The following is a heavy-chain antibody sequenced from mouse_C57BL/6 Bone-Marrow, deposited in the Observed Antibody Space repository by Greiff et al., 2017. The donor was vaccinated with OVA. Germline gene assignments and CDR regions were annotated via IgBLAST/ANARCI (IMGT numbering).Heavy chain of an antibody. V-gene: IGHV1-80*01. CDR3: ARGRGYSNYFDY. CDR2: IYPGDGDT. Sequence: LQESGAELVKPGASVKNSCKASGYAFSSYWMNWVKQRPGKGLEWIGQIYPGDGDTNYNGKFKGKATLTADKSSSTAYMQHSSLTSEDSAVYFCARGRGYSNYFDYWGQGTTLTVSS. D-gene: IGHD2-5*01. CDR1: GYAFSSYW. J-gene: IGHJ2*01.